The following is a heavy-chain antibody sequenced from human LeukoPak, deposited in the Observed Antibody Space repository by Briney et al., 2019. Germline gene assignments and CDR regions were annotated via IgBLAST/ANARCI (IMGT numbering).Heavy chain of an antibody. CDR1: GGTFSSYA. Sequence: SVKVSCKASGGTFSSYAISWVRQAPGQGLEWMGRIIPTLGIANYAQKFQGRVTITADKSTSTAYMELSSLRSEDTAVYYCARDWGADSSGYYPLGYWGQGTLVTVSS. D-gene: IGHD3-22*01. J-gene: IGHJ4*02. V-gene: IGHV1-69*04. CDR3: ARDWGADSSGYYPLGY. CDR2: IIPTLGIA.